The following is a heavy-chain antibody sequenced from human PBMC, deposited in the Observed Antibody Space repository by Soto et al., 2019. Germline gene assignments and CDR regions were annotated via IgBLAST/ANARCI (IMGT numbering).Heavy chain of an antibody. CDR1: GFTVSSNY. V-gene: IGHV3-66*01. J-gene: IGHJ6*03. Sequence: GGSLRLSCAASGFTVSSNYMSWVRQAPGKALEWVSVIYSGGSTYYADSVKGRFTISRDNSKNTLYLQMNSLRAEDTAVYYCATIPYYYYMDVWGKGTTVTVSS. D-gene: IGHD2-21*01. CDR2: IYSGGST. CDR3: ATIPYYYYMDV.